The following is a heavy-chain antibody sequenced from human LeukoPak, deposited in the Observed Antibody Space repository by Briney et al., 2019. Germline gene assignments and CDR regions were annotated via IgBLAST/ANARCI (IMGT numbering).Heavy chain of an antibody. CDR1: GFTFDDYG. D-gene: IGHD2-8*01. CDR2: INWNGGST. V-gene: IGHV3-20*04. J-gene: IGHJ4*02. CDR3: ARDRYVKVLMVYATHFDY. Sequence: GGSLRLSCAASGFTFDDYGMSWVRQAPGKGLEWVSGINWNGGSTGYADSVKGRFTISRDNAKNSLYLQMNSLRAEDTALYYCARDRYVKVLMVYATHFDYWGQGTLVTVSS.